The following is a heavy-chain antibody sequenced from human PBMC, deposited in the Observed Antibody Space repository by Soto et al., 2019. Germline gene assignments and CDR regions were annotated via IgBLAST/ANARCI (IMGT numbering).Heavy chain of an antibody. CDR3: ARGRYGDY. Sequence: QVHLVQSGAEVKKPGASVKVSCKGSGYAFTTYGTTWVRQAPGQGLEWMGWISAHNGNTNYAQKLQGRVTVTRDTSTSTAYMELRSLRSDDTAVYYCARGRYGDYWGQGDLVTVSS. CDR1: GYAFTTYG. J-gene: IGHJ4*02. V-gene: IGHV1-18*01. CDR2: ISAHNGNT. D-gene: IGHD1-1*01.